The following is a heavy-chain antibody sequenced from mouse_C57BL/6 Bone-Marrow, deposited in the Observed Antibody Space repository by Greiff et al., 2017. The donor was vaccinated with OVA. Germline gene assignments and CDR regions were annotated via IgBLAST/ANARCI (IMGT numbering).Heavy chain of an antibody. D-gene: IGHD5-5*01. CDR1: GFTFSDAW. V-gene: IGHV6-6*01. CDR2: IRNKANNHAT. CDR3: TRRDYLYAMDY. Sequence: EVQVVESGGGLVQPGGSMKLSCAASGFTFSDAWMDWVRQSPEKGLEWVAEIRNKANNHATYYAESVKGRFTISRDDSKSSVYLQMNSLRAEDTGIYYCTRRDYLYAMDYWGQGTSVTVSS. J-gene: IGHJ4*01.